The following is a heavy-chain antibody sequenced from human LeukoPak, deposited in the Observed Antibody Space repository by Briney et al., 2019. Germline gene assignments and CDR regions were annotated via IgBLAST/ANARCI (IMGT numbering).Heavy chain of an antibody. V-gene: IGHV1-3*03. CDR2: IDAGNGRT. J-gene: IGHJ4*02. CDR1: GYDFTMYA. D-gene: IGHD3-10*01. Sequence: ASVTVSCKASGYDFTMYAAQWVRQAPGHRLEWMGWIDAGNGRTKYSQDFQGRVTISRDTSASIAYMELSSLRSDDMAVYYCASASHITMLRGANDYWGQGTLVTVSS. CDR3: ASASHITMLRGANDY.